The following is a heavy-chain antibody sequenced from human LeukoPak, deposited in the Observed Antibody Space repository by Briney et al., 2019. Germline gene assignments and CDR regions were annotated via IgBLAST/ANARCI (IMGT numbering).Heavy chain of an antibody. D-gene: IGHD6-13*01. CDR1: GGSVSSGSYY. Sequence: PSETLSLTCTVSGGSVSSGSYYWSWIRQPPGKGLEWIGYIYYSGSTNYNPSLKSRVTISVDTSKNQFSLKLSSVTAADTAVYYCARAKGRSPLFDYWGQGTLVTVSS. J-gene: IGHJ4*02. V-gene: IGHV4-61*01. CDR2: IYYSGST. CDR3: ARAKGRSPLFDY.